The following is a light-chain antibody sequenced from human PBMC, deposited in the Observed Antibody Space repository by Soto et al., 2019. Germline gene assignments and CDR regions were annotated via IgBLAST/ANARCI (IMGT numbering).Light chain of an antibody. V-gene: IGKV1-9*01. CDR3: QQLNSYPPA. J-gene: IGKJ3*01. CDR2: AAS. CDR1: QGISSY. Sequence: DIQLTPSPSFLSASVGDRVTITCRASQGISSYLAWYQQKPGKAPKVLIYAASTLQSGVPSRFSGSGSGTEFTLTISSLQPEDFATYYCQQLNSYPPAFGPGTKV.